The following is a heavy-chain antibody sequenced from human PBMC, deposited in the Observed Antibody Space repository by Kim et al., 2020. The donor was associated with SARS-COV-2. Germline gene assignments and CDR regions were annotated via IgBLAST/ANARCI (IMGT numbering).Heavy chain of an antibody. J-gene: IGHJ5*02. V-gene: IGHV3-53*01. D-gene: IGHD6-19*01. Sequence: SVEGRFTISRDTSKNTLYLQMNSLRAEDTAVYYCAREGSGWYGGGGWFDPWGQGTLVTVSS. CDR3: AREGSGWYGGGGWFDP.